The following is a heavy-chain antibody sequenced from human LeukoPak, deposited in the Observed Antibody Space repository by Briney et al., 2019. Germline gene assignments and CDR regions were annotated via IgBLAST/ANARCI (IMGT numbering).Heavy chain of an antibody. CDR1: GFTFSSYA. CDR2: ISYDGSNK. J-gene: IGHJ6*03. CDR3: ARSILGYYGSGSYYNWDYMDV. V-gene: IGHV3-30*04. Sequence: GRSLRLSCVASGFTFSSYAMHWVRQAPGKGLEWVAVISYDGSNKYYADSVKGRFTISRDNSKNTLYLQMNSLRAEDTAVYYCARSILGYYGSGSYYNWDYMDVWGKGTTVTVSS. D-gene: IGHD3-10*01.